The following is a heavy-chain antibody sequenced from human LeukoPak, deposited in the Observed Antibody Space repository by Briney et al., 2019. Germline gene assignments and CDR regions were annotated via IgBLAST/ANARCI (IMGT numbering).Heavy chain of an antibody. D-gene: IGHD3-10*01. CDR1: GFTFTYYA. Sequence: GGSLRLSCAASGFTFTYYAMHWVRQAPGKGLEWVSVVSNDGSNQDYTESVKGRFIISRDDSKSTVYLQMNSLRVDDTAMYYCARGPDPVVRGPRRAFDLWGQGTMVTVSS. CDR2: VSNDGSNQ. CDR3: ARGPDPVVRGPRRAFDL. V-gene: IGHV3-30-3*01. J-gene: IGHJ3*01.